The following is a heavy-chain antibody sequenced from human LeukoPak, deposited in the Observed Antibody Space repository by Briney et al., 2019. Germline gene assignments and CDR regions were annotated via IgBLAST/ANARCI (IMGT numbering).Heavy chain of an antibody. D-gene: IGHD6-13*01. CDR1: GFTFSSYA. V-gene: IGHV3-23*01. CDR3: AKDLVRGIAAAGTAAFDI. CDR2: ISGSGGST. J-gene: IGHJ3*02. Sequence: GGSLRLSCAASGFTFSSYAMSWVRQAPGKGLEWVSAISGSGGSTYYADSVKGRFTISRDNSKNTLYLQMHSLRAEDTAVYYCAKDLVRGIAAAGTAAFDIWGQGTMVTVSS.